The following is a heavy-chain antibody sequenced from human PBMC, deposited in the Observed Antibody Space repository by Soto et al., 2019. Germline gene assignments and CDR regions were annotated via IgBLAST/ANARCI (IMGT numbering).Heavy chain of an antibody. CDR1: GFTFSSYG. V-gene: IGHV3-33*01. D-gene: IGHD6-19*01. Sequence: PGGSLRLSCAASGFTFSSYGMHWVRQSPGKELEWGAVIWYDGSNKYYAYSVKGRFTISRANSKNTLYLKMNSLRAEDTAVYYCASVWVAGTPFAYWGQATLVTVSS. CDR3: ASVWVAGTPFAY. CDR2: IWYDGSNK. J-gene: IGHJ4*02.